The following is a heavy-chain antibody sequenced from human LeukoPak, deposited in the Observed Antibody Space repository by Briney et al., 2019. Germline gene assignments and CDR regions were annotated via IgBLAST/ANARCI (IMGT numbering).Heavy chain of an antibody. Sequence: GSSVTVSCKASGGTFSSYAISWVRQAPGQGLEWMGRIIPILGIANYAQKFQGRVTITADKSTSTAYMELSSLRSEDTAVYYCARSGSGSVFDYWGQGPLVTVSS. V-gene: IGHV1-69*04. CDR1: GGTFSSYA. CDR2: IIPILGIA. J-gene: IGHJ4*02. D-gene: IGHD3-10*01. CDR3: ARSGSGSVFDY.